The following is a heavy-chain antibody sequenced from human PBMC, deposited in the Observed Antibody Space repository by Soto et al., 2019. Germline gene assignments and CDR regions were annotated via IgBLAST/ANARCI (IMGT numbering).Heavy chain of an antibody. CDR1: GYTFTSYY. Sequence: ASVKVSCKASGYTFTSYYMHWVRQAPGQGLEWMGIINPSSGNTRYAQKFQGRVTITRDTSASTAYMELSSLRSEDTAVYYCARDAVPKGYCSGGSCRAFDIWGQGTMVNVSS. CDR2: INPSSGNT. CDR3: ARDAVPKGYCSGGSCRAFDI. J-gene: IGHJ3*02. D-gene: IGHD2-15*01. V-gene: IGHV1-46*01.